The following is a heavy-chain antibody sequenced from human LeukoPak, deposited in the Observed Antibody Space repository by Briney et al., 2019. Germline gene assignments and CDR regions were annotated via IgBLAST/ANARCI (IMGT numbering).Heavy chain of an antibody. CDR1: GYTLTELS. CDR2: FDPEDGET. J-gene: IGHJ4*02. V-gene: IGHV1-24*01. D-gene: IGHD1-26*01. CDR3: ARAEWELLPFDY. Sequence: ASVKVSCKVSGYTLTELSMHWVRQAPGKGLEWMGGFDPEDGETIYAQKFQGRVTMTEDTSTDTAYMELRSLRSDDTAVYYCARAEWELLPFDYWGQGTLVTVSS.